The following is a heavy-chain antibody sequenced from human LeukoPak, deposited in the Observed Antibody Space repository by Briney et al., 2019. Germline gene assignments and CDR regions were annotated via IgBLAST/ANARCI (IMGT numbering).Heavy chain of an antibody. D-gene: IGHD6-19*01. CDR2: MSPNSGDT. V-gene: IGHV1-8*01. J-gene: IGHJ4*02. CDR1: GYTFTSHD. Sequence: GASVKVSCKASGYTFTSHDINWVRQATGQGLEWMGWMSPNSGDTGYAQKFQGRVTMTSDSSISTAYMELSSLRSEDTAVYYCAREIAVAIYDYWGQGTLVTVSS. CDR3: AREIAVAIYDY.